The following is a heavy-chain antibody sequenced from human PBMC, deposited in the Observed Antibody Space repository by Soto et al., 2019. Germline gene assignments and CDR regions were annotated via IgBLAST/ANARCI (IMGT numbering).Heavy chain of an antibody. CDR3: ARSDQENSNSPDCYYMDV. D-gene: IGHD6-6*01. CDR1: SGSIINSYW. Sequence: SETLSLTCVVSSGSIINSYWWTWVRQPPGRGLEWIGEIYHNGSTNYNPSLKSRVTISVDKSKNQFSLKLSSVTAADTAVYYCARSDQENSNSPDCYYMDVWGKGTTVTVSS. J-gene: IGHJ6*03. CDR2: IYHNGST. V-gene: IGHV4-4*02.